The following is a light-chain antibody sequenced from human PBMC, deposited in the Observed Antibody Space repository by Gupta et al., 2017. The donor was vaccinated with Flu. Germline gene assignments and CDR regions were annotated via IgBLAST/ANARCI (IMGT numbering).Light chain of an antibody. CDR3: AAWDNNRSGVV. V-gene: IGLV1-47*01. Sequence: SVLTQPPSASGTPEQRVTISCSGSSSNIGSGDVYWYRQVPGTAPKLLIYGNNQRHSGVPDRFSGSKSGTSAPVDINGLRAEDEADYYCAAWDNNRSGVVFGGGTKLTVL. CDR2: GNN. J-gene: IGLJ2*01. CDR1: SSNIGSGD.